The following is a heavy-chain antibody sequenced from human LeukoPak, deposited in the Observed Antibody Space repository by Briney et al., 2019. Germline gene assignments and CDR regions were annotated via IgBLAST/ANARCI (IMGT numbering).Heavy chain of an antibody. D-gene: IGHD2-21*02. CDR1: GGSISSSSYY. CDR3: ARAGVDDFDHYMDV. J-gene: IGHJ6*03. CDR2: IYYSGST. Sequence: SETLSLTCTVSGGSISSSSYYWGWIRQPPGKGLEWIGSIYYSGSTYYNPSLKSRVTISVDTSKNQFSLKLSSVTAADTAVYYCARAGVDDFDHYMDVWGKGTTVTVSS. V-gene: IGHV4-39*07.